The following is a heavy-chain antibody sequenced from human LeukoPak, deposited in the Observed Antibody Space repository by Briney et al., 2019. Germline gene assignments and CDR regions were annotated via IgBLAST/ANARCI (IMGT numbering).Heavy chain of an antibody. Sequence: GGSLRLSCAASGFSFSDALMNWVRQAPGKGLEWVGRIKSKTYGGTADYAAPVKGRFTISRDDSKNTLYLQMNSLKTEDTAVFYCTTDRDALRYWGQGTLVAVSS. CDR2: IKSKTYGGTA. J-gene: IGHJ4*02. D-gene: IGHD2-21*02. CDR1: GFSFSDAL. V-gene: IGHV3-15*07. CDR3: TTDRDALRY.